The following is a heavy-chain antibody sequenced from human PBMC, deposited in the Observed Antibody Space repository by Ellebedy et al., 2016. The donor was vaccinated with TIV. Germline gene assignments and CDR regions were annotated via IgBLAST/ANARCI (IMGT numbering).Heavy chain of an antibody. CDR2: IYPGDSDT. CDR1: GYSFTSYW. CDR3: ARDRYSSSSSRANWFDP. D-gene: IGHD6-6*01. J-gene: IGHJ5*02. Sequence: ASVKVSCKGSGYSFTSYWIGWVRQMPGKGLEWMGIIYPGDSDTRYSPSFQGQVTISADKSISTAYLQWSSLKASDTAMYYCARDRYSSSSSRANWFDPWGQGTLVTVSS. V-gene: IGHV5-51*01.